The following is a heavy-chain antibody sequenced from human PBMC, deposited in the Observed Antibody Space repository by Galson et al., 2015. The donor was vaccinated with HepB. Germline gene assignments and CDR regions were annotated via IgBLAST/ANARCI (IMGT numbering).Heavy chain of an antibody. Sequence: SLRLSCAASGFTVSSNYMSWVRQAPGKGLEWVSVIYSDGNTFYADSVKGRFTISRDNSKNTLYLQMNSLRVEDTAVYYCARGGQPYSSSFSIYYYYGMDVWGQGTTVTVSS. J-gene: IGHJ6*02. CDR3: ARGGQPYSSSFSIYYYYGMDV. CDR1: GFTVSSNY. V-gene: IGHV3-66*01. CDR2: IYSDGNT. D-gene: IGHD6-13*01.